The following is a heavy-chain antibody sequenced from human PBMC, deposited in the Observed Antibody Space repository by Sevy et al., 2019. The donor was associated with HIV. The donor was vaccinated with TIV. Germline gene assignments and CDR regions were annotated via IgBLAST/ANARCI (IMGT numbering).Heavy chain of an antibody. J-gene: IGHJ5*02. V-gene: IGHV7-4-1*02. D-gene: IGHD3-9*01. CDR3: ARENRYFDWSPTGPFDP. Sequence: ASVKVSCKASGYTFTSYAMNWVRQAPGQGLEWMGWINTNTGNPTYAQGFTGRFVFSLDTSVSTAYLQISSLKAEDTAGYYCARENRYFDWSPTGPFDPWGQGTLVTVSS. CDR1: GYTFTSYA. CDR2: INTNTGNP.